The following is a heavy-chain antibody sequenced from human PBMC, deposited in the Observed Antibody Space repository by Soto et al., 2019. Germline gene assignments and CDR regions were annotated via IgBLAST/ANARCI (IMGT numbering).Heavy chain of an antibody. CDR1: GGSFSGYY. CDR2: INHSGST. V-gene: IGHV4-34*01. CDR3: ARDKLGDYYYFAMDV. D-gene: IGHD6-6*01. Sequence: SETLSLTCAVYGGSFSGYYWSWIRQPPGKGLEWIGDINHSGSTNYNPPLKSRVTISVDTSKNQFSLKLSSVTAADTAVYYCARDKLGDYYYFAMDVWGQGTTVTVSS. J-gene: IGHJ6*02.